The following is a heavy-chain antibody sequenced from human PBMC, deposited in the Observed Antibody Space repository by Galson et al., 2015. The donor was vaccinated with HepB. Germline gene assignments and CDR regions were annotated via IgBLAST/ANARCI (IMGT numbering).Heavy chain of an antibody. V-gene: IGHV1-8*01. CDR1: GYTFTSHD. CDR3: ARGIVVVPADTYNWFDP. D-gene: IGHD2-2*01. Sequence: SVKVSCKASGYTFTSHDINWVRQATGQGLEWMGWMNPNSGNTGYAQKFQGRVTMTRNTSISTAYMELSSLRSEDTAVYYCARGIVVVPADTYNWFDPWGQGTLVTVSS. CDR2: MNPNSGNT. J-gene: IGHJ5*02.